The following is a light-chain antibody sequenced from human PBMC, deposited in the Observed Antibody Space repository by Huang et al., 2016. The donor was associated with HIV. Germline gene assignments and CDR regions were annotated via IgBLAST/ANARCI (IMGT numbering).Light chain of an antibody. V-gene: IGKV1-33*01. CDR3: QQYDNLPIT. CDR2: DAS. CDR1: QDISKY. J-gene: IGKJ5*01. Sequence: DIQMTQSPSSLSASVGDRVPITCKESQDISKYLNWYQQKPGKAPRALIYDASNLETGVPSRFSGSGSGTYFRLTINSLQPEDIATYYCQQYDNLPITFGQGTRLEIK.